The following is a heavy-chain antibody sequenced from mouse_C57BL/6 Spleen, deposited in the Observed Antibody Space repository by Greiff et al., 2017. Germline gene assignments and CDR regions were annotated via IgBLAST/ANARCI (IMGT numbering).Heavy chain of an antibody. Sequence: LLESGPGLVKPSQSLFLTCSITGFPITSGYYWIWIRQSPGKPLEWMGYITHSGETFYNPSLQSPISITRETSKNQFFLQLNSVTTEDTAMYYCAEEGSNGYFDVWGTGTTVTVSS. V-gene: IGHV12-3*01. CDR2: ITHSGET. CDR3: AEEGSNGYFDV. J-gene: IGHJ1*03. CDR1: GFPITSGYY. D-gene: IGHD2-5*01.